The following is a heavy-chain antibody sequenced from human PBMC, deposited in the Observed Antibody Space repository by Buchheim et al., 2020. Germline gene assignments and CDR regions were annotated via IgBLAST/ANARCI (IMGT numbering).Heavy chain of an antibody. D-gene: IGHD1-26*01. Sequence: QLQLQESGPGLVKPSETLSLTCAVSGGSISSSNWWSWVRQPPGKGLEWIGEICHIGSTNYHPSLKSRVTIPVDKSKNQFFLKLSSVTAADTAVYYCARDNGTTYSGLGYERWFDPWGQGTL. V-gene: IGHV4-4*02. CDR1: GGSISSSNW. CDR3: ARDNGTTYSGLGYERWFDP. J-gene: IGHJ5*02. CDR2: ICHIGST.